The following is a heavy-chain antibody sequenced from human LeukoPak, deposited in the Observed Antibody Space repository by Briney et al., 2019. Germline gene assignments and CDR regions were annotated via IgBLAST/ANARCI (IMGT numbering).Heavy chain of an antibody. Sequence: ASVKVSCKASGYTFTSYDINWVRQATGQGLEWMGWMNPNSGNTGYAQKFQGRVTMTRNTSISTAYMELSSLRSEDTAVYYCRVDNLGQRTVPFDYWGQGTLVTVSS. J-gene: IGHJ4*02. CDR1: GYTFTSYD. CDR3: RVDNLGQRTVPFDY. D-gene: IGHD3-16*01. V-gene: IGHV1-8*01. CDR2: MNPNSGNT.